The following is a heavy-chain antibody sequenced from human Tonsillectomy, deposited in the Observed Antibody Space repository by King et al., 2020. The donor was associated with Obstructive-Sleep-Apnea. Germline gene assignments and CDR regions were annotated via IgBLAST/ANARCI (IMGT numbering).Heavy chain of an antibody. Sequence: QLQESGPRLVKPSETLSLTCTVSGGSIGTYYWSWIWQPPGKGLEWIGYIYYSDNTFYNPSLKSRVTISVDTSKNLFFLKLRSVTAADTAVYYCARHQNSGYVDYWGQGALVTVSS. CDR1: GGSIGTYY. J-gene: IGHJ4*02. CDR3: ARHQNSGYVDY. V-gene: IGHV4-59*08. CDR2: IYYSDNT. D-gene: IGHD3-16*01.